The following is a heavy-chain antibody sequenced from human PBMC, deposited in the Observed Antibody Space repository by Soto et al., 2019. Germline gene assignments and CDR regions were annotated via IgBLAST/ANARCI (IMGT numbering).Heavy chain of an antibody. Sequence: SVKVSCKASGGTFSSYTIGWVRQAPGQGLEWMGRIIPILGIANYAQKFQGRVTITADKSTSTAYMELSSLRSEDTAVYYCATGFLSAGAFDIWGQGTMVTVSS. CDR3: ATGFLSAGAFDI. V-gene: IGHV1-69*02. J-gene: IGHJ3*02. CDR2: IIPILGIA. CDR1: GGTFSSYT.